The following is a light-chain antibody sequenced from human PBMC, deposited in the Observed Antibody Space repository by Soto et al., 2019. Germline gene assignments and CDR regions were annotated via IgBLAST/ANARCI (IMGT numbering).Light chain of an antibody. V-gene: IGLV2-14*03. CDR2: DVS. Sequence: QSVLTQPASVSGSPGQSITISCTGTSSDVGGSNYVSWYQQHPGKAPKLMLYDVSNRPSGVSNRFSGSKSGNTASLTISGLQAEDEADYYCGSYSSSSTLYVFGTGTKVTVL. J-gene: IGLJ1*01. CDR1: SSDVGGSNY. CDR3: GSYSSSSTLYV.